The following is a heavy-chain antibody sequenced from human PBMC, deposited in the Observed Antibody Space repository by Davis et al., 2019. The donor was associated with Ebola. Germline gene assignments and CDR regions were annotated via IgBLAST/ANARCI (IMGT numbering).Heavy chain of an antibody. D-gene: IGHD3-22*01. CDR2: ISAYNGNT. Sequence: ASVKVSCKASGYTFTSYGISWVRQAPGQGLEWMGWISAYNGNTNYAQKLQGRVTMTTDTSTSTAYMELRSLRSDDTAVYYCARGPDYYDSSGYYYPLGMDVWGQGTTVTVSS. CDR3: ARGPDYYDSSGYYYPLGMDV. V-gene: IGHV1-18*01. J-gene: IGHJ6*02. CDR1: GYTFTSYG.